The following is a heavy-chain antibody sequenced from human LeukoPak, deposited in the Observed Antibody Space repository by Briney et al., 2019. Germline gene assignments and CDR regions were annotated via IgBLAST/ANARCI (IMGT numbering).Heavy chain of an antibody. CDR3: TTAILGGSYYFYY. D-gene: IGHD1-26*01. J-gene: IGHJ4*02. Sequence: GGSLRLSCAASGFTFSNAWMSWVRQAPGKGLEWVGRIKSKTDGGTTDYAAPVKGRFTISRDDSKNTLYLQMNSLKTEDTAAYYCTTAILGGSYYFYYWGQGTLVTVSS. CDR1: GFTFSNAW. V-gene: IGHV3-15*01. CDR2: IKSKTDGGTT.